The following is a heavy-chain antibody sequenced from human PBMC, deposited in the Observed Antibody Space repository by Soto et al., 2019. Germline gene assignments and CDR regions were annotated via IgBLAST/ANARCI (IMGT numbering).Heavy chain of an antibody. J-gene: IGHJ5*02. V-gene: IGHV1-8*01. CDR3: ASGSTHCSAGSCYFDLFVP. CDR1: GYTFTSSD. D-gene: IGHD2-15*01. CDR2: MNPNTGNT. Sequence: QVQLVQSGAEVKKPGASVRVSCKASGYTFTSSDVYWVRQATGQGLELMGWMNPNTGNTGYAQKFQGRVTMTRNTSISTAYMELSSLRSEDTSVYYCASGSTHCSAGSCYFDLFVPWGQGAPVTVSS.